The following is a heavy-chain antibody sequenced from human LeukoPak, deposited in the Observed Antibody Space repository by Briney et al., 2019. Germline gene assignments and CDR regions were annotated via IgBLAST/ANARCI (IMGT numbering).Heavy chain of an antibody. CDR2: IYTGDSDT. D-gene: IGHD2-15*01. Sequence: PGEPLNISCKGSGYSFTSHWIGWVRQMPGKGLEWMGIIYTGDSDTKYSPAFQGQVTISADKSINTAYLQWNSLKASDTAMYYCARGGSGLDAFDVWGQGTVVTVSS. CDR3: ARGGSGLDAFDV. CDR1: GYSFTSHW. J-gene: IGHJ3*01. V-gene: IGHV5-51*01.